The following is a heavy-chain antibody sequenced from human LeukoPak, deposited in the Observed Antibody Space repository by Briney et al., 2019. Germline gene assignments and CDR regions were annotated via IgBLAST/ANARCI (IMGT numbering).Heavy chain of an antibody. CDR1: GFTFTSSA. J-gene: IGHJ4*02. CDR3: AAVYYDSSGYYPLFDY. Sequence: GTSVRVSCKASGFTFTSSAMQWVRQARGQRLEWIGWIVVGSGNTNYAQKFQERVTITRDMSTSTAYMELSSLRSEDTAVYYCAAVYYDSSGYYPLFDYWGQGTLVTVSS. V-gene: IGHV1-58*02. D-gene: IGHD3-22*01. CDR2: IVVGSGNT.